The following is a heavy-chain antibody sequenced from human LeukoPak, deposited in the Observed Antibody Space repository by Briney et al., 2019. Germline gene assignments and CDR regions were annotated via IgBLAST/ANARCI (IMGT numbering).Heavy chain of an antibody. Sequence: ASVKVSCKASGYTFTGYYMHWVRQAPGQGLEWMGRINPNSGGTNYAQKFQGRVTMTRDTSISTAYMELSRLRSDDTAVYYCATVTWYNWNDGGEAWGQGTLVTVSS. CDR2: INPNSGGT. J-gene: IGHJ5*02. CDR3: ATVTWYNWNDGGEA. D-gene: IGHD1-1*01. V-gene: IGHV1-2*06. CDR1: GYTFTGYY.